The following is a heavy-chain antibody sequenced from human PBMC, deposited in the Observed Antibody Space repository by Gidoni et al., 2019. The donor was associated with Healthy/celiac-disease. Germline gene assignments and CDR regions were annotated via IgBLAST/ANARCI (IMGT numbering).Heavy chain of an antibody. J-gene: IGHJ4*02. CDR1: GGSISSSSYY. V-gene: IGHV4-39*01. CDR2: IYYSGST. D-gene: IGHD3-16*02. CDR3: AGTYYDYVWGSYRPDYDY. Sequence: QLQLQESGPGLVKPSETLSLTCTVSGGSISSSSYYWGWIRQPPGKGLEWIGSIYYSGSTYYNPSLKSRVTISVDTSKNQFSLKLSSVTAADTAVYYCAGTYYDYVWGSYRPDYDYWGQGTLVTVSS.